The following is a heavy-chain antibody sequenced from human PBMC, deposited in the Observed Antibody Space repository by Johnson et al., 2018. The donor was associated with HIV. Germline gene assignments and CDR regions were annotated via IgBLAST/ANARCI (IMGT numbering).Heavy chain of an antibody. CDR3: TIPYYYDSGGYQ. CDR1: GFTFSSYA. J-gene: IGHJ3*01. Sequence: VQLVESGGGVVKPGGSLRLSCAASGFTFSSYAMSWVRQAPGKGLEWVSYITGSGTVVYYADSVKGRLTISRDNSKNTLYLQMDSLRAEDMAVYYCTIPYYYDSGGYQWGQGTMVTVSS. CDR2: ITGSGTVV. D-gene: IGHD3-22*01. V-gene: IGHV3-23*04.